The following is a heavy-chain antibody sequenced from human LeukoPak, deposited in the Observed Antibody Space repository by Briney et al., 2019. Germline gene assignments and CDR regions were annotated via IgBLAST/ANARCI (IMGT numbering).Heavy chain of an antibody. CDR2: IYYSGST. Sequence: SETLSLTCTVSGGSISSSSYYWGWIRQPPGKGLGWIGSIYYSGSTYYNPSLKNRVSISVDTSTNQFSLKLSSVTPADTSVHFCARHGMTTVSTNLDYWGQGTLVTVSS. CDR1: GGSISSSSYY. CDR3: ARHGMTTVSTNLDY. J-gene: IGHJ4*02. D-gene: IGHD4-17*01. V-gene: IGHV4-39*01.